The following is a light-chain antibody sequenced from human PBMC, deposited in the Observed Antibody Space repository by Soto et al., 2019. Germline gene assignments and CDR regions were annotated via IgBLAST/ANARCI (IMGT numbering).Light chain of an antibody. CDR3: SSYTSSTTDV. J-gene: IGLJ1*01. CDR1: SSDIGSYNF. Sequence: QSALTQPASVSGSPGQSITISCTGTSSDIGSYNFVSWYRHHPGKAPKLMIFEVSNRPLGVSNRFSGSKSGNTASLTISGIRAEGEAYYYCSSYTSSTTDVFGTGTKLTVL. V-gene: IGLV2-14*01. CDR2: EVS.